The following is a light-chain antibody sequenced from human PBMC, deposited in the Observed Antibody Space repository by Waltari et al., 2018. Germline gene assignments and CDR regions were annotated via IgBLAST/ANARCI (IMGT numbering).Light chain of an antibody. Sequence: EIVSTLSPGTLSLSPGERATLSCWASQSVGRSLAWSQQKRGQAPRLLIYGASTRATSIPDRVRGSGSGTDFSLTISRLEPEDCAVYYCQHYVRLPVTFGQGIKVEI. CDR3: QHYVRLPVT. V-gene: IGKV3-20*01. J-gene: IGKJ1*01. CDR2: GAS. CDR1: QSVGRS.